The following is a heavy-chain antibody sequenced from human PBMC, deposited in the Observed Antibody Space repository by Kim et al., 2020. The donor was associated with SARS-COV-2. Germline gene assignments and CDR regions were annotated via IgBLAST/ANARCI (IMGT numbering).Heavy chain of an antibody. Sequence: ASVKVSCKASGYTFTSYAMHWVRQAPGQRLEWMGWINAGNGNTKYSQKFQGRVTITRDTSASTAYMELSSLRSEDTAVYYCASPYYYGSGSYGGDAFDIWGQGTMVTVSS. CDR2: INAGNGNT. CDR3: ASPYYYGSGSYGGDAFDI. D-gene: IGHD3-10*01. CDR1: GYTFTSYA. V-gene: IGHV1-3*01. J-gene: IGHJ3*02.